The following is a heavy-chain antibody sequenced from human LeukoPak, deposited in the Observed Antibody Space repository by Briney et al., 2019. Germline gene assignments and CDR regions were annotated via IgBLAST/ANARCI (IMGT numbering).Heavy chain of an antibody. D-gene: IGHD6-13*01. CDR1: GFTFDYYA. CDR2: ISWNSGSI. V-gene: IGHV3-9*01. Sequence: PGGSLRLSCAASGFTFDYYAMHWVRQAPGKGLEWVSGISWNSGSIGHADSVKGRFTISRDNAKNSLYLQMNSLRAEDTALYYCAKGGREQLGYYFDYWGQGTLVTVSS. CDR3: AKGGREQLGYYFDY. J-gene: IGHJ4*02.